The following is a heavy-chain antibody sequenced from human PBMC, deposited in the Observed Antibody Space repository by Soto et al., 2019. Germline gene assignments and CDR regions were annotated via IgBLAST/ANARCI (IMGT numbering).Heavy chain of an antibody. D-gene: IGHD6-13*01. CDR1: GYTFTGYY. J-gene: IGHJ5*02. CDR2: INPNSGGT. CDR3: ARDYAQGAYSSGWYEGWFAP. V-gene: IGHV1-2*02. Sequence: QVQLVQSGAEVKKPGASVKVSCRASGYTFTGYYIHWVRQAPGQGLEWMGWINPNSGGTNYAQKFQGRVTMTRDTSGSTAYMELSTLRSDDTAVYYCARDYAQGAYSSGWYEGWFAPWGQGALVTVSS.